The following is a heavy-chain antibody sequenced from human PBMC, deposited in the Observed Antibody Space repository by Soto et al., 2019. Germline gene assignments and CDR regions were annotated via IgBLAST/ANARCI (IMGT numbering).Heavy chain of an antibody. D-gene: IGHD5-12*01. J-gene: IGHJ4*02. CDR2: IYYSGST. CDR3: ARHFVEVQKWLLDY. V-gene: IGHV4-39*01. CDR1: GCPLNSSRYY. Sequence: PSGNPSPPCNVFGCPLNSSRYYLGWIGQPQGKGLEWIGSIYYSGSTYYNPSLKSRVTISVDTSKNQFSLKLSSVTAADSAVYYCARHFVEVQKWLLDYWGQGTLVTVSS.